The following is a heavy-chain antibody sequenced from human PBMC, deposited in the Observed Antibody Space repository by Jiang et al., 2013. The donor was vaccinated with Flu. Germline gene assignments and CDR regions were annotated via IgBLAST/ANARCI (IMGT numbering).Heavy chain of an antibody. J-gene: IGHJ6*03. D-gene: IGHD3-10*01. CDR3: ARISTYGAYYYYMDV. CDR1: GGSINTYY. V-gene: IGHV4-59*01. Sequence: KPSETLSLTCTVSGGSINTYYWSWIRLPPGKGLEWIGYIYSSGSSNYAPSLKSRVTISVDTSKNQFSLKLTSVTAADTAVYYCARISTYGAYYYYMDVWGKGTTVTVSS. CDR2: IYSSGSS.